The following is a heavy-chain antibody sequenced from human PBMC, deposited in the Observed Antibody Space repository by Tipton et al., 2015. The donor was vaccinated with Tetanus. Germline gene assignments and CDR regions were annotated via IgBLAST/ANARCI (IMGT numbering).Heavy chain of an antibody. V-gene: IGHV4-30-4*01. Sequence: TLSLTCSVSGDSIRSEDYYWGWIRQSPGKGLEWLGYIYYSGSTYNNPSLKSRVSISLDASKKQFSLSLNSVTAAASATYYCARFTCSSPSCYYYYYYYVAVWGTGTAVAVSS. J-gene: IGHJ6*03. D-gene: IGHD2-2*01. CDR3: ARFTCSSPSCYYYYYYYVAV. CDR1: GDSIRSEDYY. CDR2: IYYSGST.